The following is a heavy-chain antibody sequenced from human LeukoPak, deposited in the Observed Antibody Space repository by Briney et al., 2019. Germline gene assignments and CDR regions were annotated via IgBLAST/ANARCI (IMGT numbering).Heavy chain of an antibody. CDR3: ASAIFPYGWFDP. D-gene: IGHD3-3*01. CDR2: MSPNSGNT. V-gene: IGHV1-8*01. Sequence: GASVKVSCKASGYTFTSYDINWVRQATGQGLEWMGWMSPNSGNTGYAQKFQGRVTMTRNTSISTAYMELSSLRSEDTAVYYCASAIFPYGWFDPWGQGTLVTVSS. J-gene: IGHJ5*02. CDR1: GYTFTSYD.